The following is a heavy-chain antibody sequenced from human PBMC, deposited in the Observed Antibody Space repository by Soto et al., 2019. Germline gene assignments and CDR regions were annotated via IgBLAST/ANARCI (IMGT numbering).Heavy chain of an antibody. V-gene: IGHV4-34*01. D-gene: IGHD2-2*02. CDR1: GGSFSGYD. Sequence: TSETLCLTWTVDGGSFSGYDWSWIRQPPGKGLEWIGEINHSGSTNYNPSLKSRVTISVDTSKNQFSLKLSSVTAADTAVYYCARDIRYYYYYMDVWGKGTTVTVSS. CDR2: INHSGST. CDR3: ARDIRYYYYYMDV. J-gene: IGHJ6*03.